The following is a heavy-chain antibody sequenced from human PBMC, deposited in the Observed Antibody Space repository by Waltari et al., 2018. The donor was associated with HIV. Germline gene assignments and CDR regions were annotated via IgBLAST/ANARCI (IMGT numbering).Heavy chain of an antibody. CDR2: VIPMSGTA. CDR3: ASARETMGVDFDF. J-gene: IGHJ4*02. CDR1: GGPFTSYI. Sequence: QVQLVQSGAEVRTPGSPAKASCKASGGPFTSYIIHWVRQAPGQGLEWMGRVIPMSGTAMKAQKFQARVTISADKSTTTAYMELTSLRTEDTAVYYCASARETMGVDFDFWGQGTLVTVSS. V-gene: IGHV1-69*08. D-gene: IGHD3-10*01.